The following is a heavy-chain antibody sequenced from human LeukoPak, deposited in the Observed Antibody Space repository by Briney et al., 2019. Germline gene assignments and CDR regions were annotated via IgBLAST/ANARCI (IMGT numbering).Heavy chain of an antibody. D-gene: IGHD2-15*01. CDR2: ISYDGSNK. CDR1: GFTFSSYG. CDR3: AKVVAAIYFDY. Sequence: GGSLRLSCAASGFTFSSYGMHWVRQAPGKGLEWVAVISYDGSNKYYADSVKGRFTISRDNSKNTLYLQMNSLRAEDTAVYYCAKVVAAIYFDYWGQGTLVTVSS. V-gene: IGHV3-30*18. J-gene: IGHJ4*02.